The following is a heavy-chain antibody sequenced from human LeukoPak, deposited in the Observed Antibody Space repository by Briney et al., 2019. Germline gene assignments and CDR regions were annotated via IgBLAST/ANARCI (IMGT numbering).Heavy chain of an antibody. Sequence: SGTLSLTCAVSGYSISSGYYWGWIRQPPGKGLEWIGGIYHSGSTYYNPSLKSRVTISVDTSKNQFSLKLSSVTAADTAVYYCARDDPFGELSAYGMDVWGKGTTVTVSS. CDR2: IYHSGST. D-gene: IGHD3-10*01. J-gene: IGHJ6*04. CDR1: GYSISSGYY. V-gene: IGHV4-38-2*02. CDR3: ARDDPFGELSAYGMDV.